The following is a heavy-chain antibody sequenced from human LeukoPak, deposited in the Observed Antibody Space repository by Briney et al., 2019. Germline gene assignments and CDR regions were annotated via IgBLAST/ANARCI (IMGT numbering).Heavy chain of an antibody. D-gene: IGHD6-19*01. V-gene: IGHV1-2*02. CDR1: EYTFTGYY. CDR3: ARVRRYSSGWYTFDY. CDR2: INPNSGGT. Sequence: ASVKVSCKASEYTFTGYYMHWVRQAPGQGLEWMRWINPNSGGTNYAQKLQGRVTMTTDTSTSTAYMELRSLRSDDTAVYYCARVRRYSSGWYTFDYWGQGTLVTVSS. J-gene: IGHJ4*02.